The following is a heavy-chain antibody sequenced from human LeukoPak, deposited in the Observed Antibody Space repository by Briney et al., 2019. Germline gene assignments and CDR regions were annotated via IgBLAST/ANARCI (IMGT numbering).Heavy chain of an antibody. Sequence: ASVKVSCKASGYTFTSYGISWVRQAPGQGLEWMGCISAYNCNTNYAQKFQGRVTMTRDTSIRTAYVEESSLRSDDTAVYYCARGGGSIAVAGTRPDYWGQGTLVTVSA. CDR1: GYTFTSYG. D-gene: IGHD6-19*01. CDR3: ARGGGSIAVAGTRPDY. CDR2: ISAYNCNT. V-gene: IGHV1-18*01. J-gene: IGHJ4*02.